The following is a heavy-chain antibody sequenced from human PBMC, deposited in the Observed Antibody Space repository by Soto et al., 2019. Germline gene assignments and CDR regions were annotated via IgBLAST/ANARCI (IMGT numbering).Heavy chain of an antibody. D-gene: IGHD6-13*01. CDR2: ISSSSSYI. J-gene: IGHJ6*02. Sequence: EVQLVESGGGLVKPGGSLRLSCAASGFTFSSYSMNWVRQAPGKGLEWVSSISSSSSYIYYADSVKCRLTISRDNAKNSLYLQMNSLRAEDTAVYYCARGRGAAGTDSVQYYGMDVWGQGTTVTVSS. CDR1: GFTFSSYS. V-gene: IGHV3-21*01. CDR3: ARGRGAAGTDSVQYYGMDV.